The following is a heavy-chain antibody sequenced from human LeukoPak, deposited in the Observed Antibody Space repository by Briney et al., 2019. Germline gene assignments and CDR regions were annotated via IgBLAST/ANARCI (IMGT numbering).Heavy chain of an antibody. J-gene: IGHJ4*02. D-gene: IGHD6-19*01. Sequence: GGSLRLSCAASGFTFNSYAMSWVRQAPGKGLEWISTIGGSGGSTYYADSVKGRFTISRDNSKNTLYLQMNSLRAEDTAVYYCAKARVAVAVHFDYWGQGTLVTVSS. CDR1: GFTFNSYA. CDR2: IGGSGGST. CDR3: AKARVAVAVHFDY. V-gene: IGHV3-23*01.